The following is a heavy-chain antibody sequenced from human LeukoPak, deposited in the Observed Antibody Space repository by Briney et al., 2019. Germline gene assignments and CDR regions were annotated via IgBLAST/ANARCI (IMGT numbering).Heavy chain of an antibody. CDR1: GGSISSYY. J-gene: IGHJ3*02. Sequence: SETLSLTCTVSGGSISSYYWSWIRQPPGKGLEWIWYIYYSGSTNYNPSLKSRVTISVDTSKNQFSLKLSSVTAADTAVYYCARHEADAFDIWGQGTMVTVSS. CDR2: IYYSGST. CDR3: ARHEADAFDI. V-gene: IGHV4-59*08.